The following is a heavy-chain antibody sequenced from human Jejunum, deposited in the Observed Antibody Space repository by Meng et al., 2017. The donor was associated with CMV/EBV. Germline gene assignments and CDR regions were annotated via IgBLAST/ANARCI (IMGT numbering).Heavy chain of an antibody. V-gene: IGHV3-23*01. CDR2: ISGSGGST. J-gene: IGHJ3*02. CDR3: AKDPRDTVVVPDAFDI. D-gene: IGHD2-2*01. Sequence: FSSYGMSWVRQAPGKGLECVSAISGSGGSTYYADSVKGRFTISRDNSKNTLYLQMNSLRAEDTAVYYCAKDPRDTVVVPDAFDIWGQGTMVTVSS. CDR1: FSSYG.